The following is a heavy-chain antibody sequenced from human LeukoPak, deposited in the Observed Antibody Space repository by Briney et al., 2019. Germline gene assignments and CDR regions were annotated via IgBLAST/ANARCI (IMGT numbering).Heavy chain of an antibody. J-gene: IGHJ4*02. CDR1: GFTFSSYW. CDR2: INSDGST. Sequence: QSGGSLRLSCAASGFTFSSYWMHWVRQAPGKGLVWVSRINSDGSTSYADSVKGRFTISRDNAKNTLYLQMNSLRAEDTAVYYCVRGMDTAMVTSLINDYWGQGTLVTVSS. CDR3: VRGMDTAMVTSLINDY. D-gene: IGHD5-18*01. V-gene: IGHV3-74*01.